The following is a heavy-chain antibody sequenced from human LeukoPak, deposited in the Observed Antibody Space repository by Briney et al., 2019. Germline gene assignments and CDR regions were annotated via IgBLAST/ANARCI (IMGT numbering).Heavy chain of an antibody. V-gene: IGHV3-48*01. CDR3: AGYGVYPY. CDR2: FGISGTI. CDR1: GFTVNTYD. D-gene: IGHD4-17*01. Sequence: RGSLRLFCAASGFTVNTYDMRWVRQAPGEGPEWIAYFGISGTIYYADSVRGRFTISRDNAKNSLFLQMNSLRVDDTAIYYCAGYGVYPYWGQGTPVTVSS. J-gene: IGHJ4*02.